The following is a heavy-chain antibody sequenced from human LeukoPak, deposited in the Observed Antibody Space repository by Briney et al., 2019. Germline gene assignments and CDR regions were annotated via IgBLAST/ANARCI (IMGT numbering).Heavy chain of an antibody. CDR3: ARGYCTATSCYFPLKGFDP. CDR2: IYYTGRA. Sequence: SQTLSLTCTVSGGSINSGGYYWHWIRQHPGKGLEWIGYIYYTGRALYIPSLKSRFAMSVDTSKNQFSVRLSSVAAADTAVYYCARGYCTATSCYFPLKGFDPWGQGTLVTVSS. V-gene: IGHV4-31*03. CDR1: GGSINSGGYY. D-gene: IGHD2-2*01. J-gene: IGHJ5*02.